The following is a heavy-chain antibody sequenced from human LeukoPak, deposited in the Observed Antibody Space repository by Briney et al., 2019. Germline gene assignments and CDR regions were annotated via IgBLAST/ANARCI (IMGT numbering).Heavy chain of an antibody. J-gene: IGHJ3*02. CDR3: ARHVATVTTDAFYI. D-gene: IGHD1-1*01. CDR2: IHYNGGCT. V-gene: IGHV4-59*08. Sequence: AETLSLTCTASGVTISSSYWSWIRQPPGKGLEWIGYIHYNGGCTNYNHSVKSRVTISIDTSEKNITLKLHSMTAEAPAVYDCARHVATVTTDAFYIWGQGAMVAASS. CDR1: GVTISSSY.